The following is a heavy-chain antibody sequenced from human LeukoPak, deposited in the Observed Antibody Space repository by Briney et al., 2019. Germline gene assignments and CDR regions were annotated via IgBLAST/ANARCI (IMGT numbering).Heavy chain of an antibody. V-gene: IGHV1-8*01. CDR2: MNPNSGNT. CDR3: AREVGGIAAAGEDAFDI. Sequence: ASVKVSCKASGDTFTSYYINWVRQATGQGLEWMGWMNPNSGNTGYAQKFQGRVTMTRNTSISTAYMELSSLRSEDTAVYYCAREVGGIAAAGEDAFDIWGQGTMVTVSS. D-gene: IGHD6-13*01. J-gene: IGHJ3*02. CDR1: GDTFTSYY.